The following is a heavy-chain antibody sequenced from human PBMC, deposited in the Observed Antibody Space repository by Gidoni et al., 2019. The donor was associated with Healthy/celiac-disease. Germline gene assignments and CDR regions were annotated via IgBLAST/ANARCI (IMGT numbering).Heavy chain of an antibody. Sequence: EVQLVESGGGLVKPGGSLRLSCAASGFTFSSYSMNWVRQAPGKGLGWVSSISSSSSYIYDADSVKGRFTISRDNAKNSLYLQMNSLRAEDTAVYYCARLTNLNYYYYGMDVWGQGTTVTVSS. V-gene: IGHV3-21*01. CDR3: ARLTNLNYYYYGMDV. CDR1: GFTFSSYS. CDR2: ISSSSSYI. J-gene: IGHJ6*02.